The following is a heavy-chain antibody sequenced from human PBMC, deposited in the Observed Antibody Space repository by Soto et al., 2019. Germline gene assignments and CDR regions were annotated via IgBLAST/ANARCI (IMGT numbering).Heavy chain of an antibody. CDR2: IYYSGST. Sequence: PSETLSLTCTVSGGSISSGDYYWSWIRQPPGKGLEWIGYIYYSGSTYYNPSLKSRVTISVDTSKNQFSLKLSSVTAADTAVYYCARDSPEWTRDYWGQGTLVTVSS. V-gene: IGHV4-30-4*01. J-gene: IGHJ4*02. CDR3: ARDSPEWTRDY. CDR1: GGSISSGDYY. D-gene: IGHD3-3*01.